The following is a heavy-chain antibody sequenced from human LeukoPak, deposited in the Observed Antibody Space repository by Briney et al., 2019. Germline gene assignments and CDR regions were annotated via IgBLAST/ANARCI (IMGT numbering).Heavy chain of an antibody. J-gene: IGHJ4*02. CDR1: GFTVSSNY. D-gene: IGHD6-13*01. CDR3: ATLGTAGGMKVFDH. CDR2: IYSGGST. V-gene: IGHV3-53*01. Sequence: GGSLRLSCAASGFTVSSNYMSWVRQAPGKGLEWVSVIYSGGSTYYADSVKGRFTISRDNSKNTLYLQMNSLRAEDTAVYYCATLGTAGGMKVFDHWGQGTLVTVSS.